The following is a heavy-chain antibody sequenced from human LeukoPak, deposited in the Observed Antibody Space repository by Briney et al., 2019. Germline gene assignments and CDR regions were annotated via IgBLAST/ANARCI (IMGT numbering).Heavy chain of an antibody. V-gene: IGHV1-18*01. CDR3: ARVTPGDYAWDWYFDL. D-gene: IGHD4-17*01. CDR2: ISAYNGNT. CDR1: GYTFTSYG. Sequence: ASVKVSCKASGYTFTSYGISWVRQAPGQGLEWMGWISAYNGNTNYAQKLQGRVTMTTDTSTSTAYMELRSLRSDDTAVYYCARVTPGDYAWDWYFDLWGRGTLVTVSS. J-gene: IGHJ2*01.